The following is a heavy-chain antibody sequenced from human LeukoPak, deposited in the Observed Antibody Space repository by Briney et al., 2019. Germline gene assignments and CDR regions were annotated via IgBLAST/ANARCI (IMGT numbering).Heavy chain of an antibody. CDR2: IYSSGRT. Sequence: SETLSLTCSVSGASISAYHWSWIRQPAGKGLEWIGRIYSSGRTNYIPSLKSRLTISVDTAKNQFSLKLNSVTAADTAVYYGARDYSYPDYWGQGTLVTVSS. V-gene: IGHV4-4*07. J-gene: IGHJ4*02. D-gene: IGHD5-18*01. CDR3: ARDYSYPDY. CDR1: GASISAYH.